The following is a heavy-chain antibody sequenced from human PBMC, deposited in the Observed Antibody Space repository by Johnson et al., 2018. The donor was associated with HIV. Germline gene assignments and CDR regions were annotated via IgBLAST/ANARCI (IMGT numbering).Heavy chain of an antibody. V-gene: IGHV3-66*02. D-gene: IGHD3-22*01. CDR2: IYSGGST. CDR1: GFTVSSNY. CDR3: AKDVGNYWPNAFDI. Sequence: VQLVESGGGLVQPGGSLRLSCAASGFTVSSNYMSWVRQAPGKGLEWVSVIYSGGSTYYADSVNGRFTIFRDNSKNTLYLQMNGLRAEDTAIYYCAKDVGNYWPNAFDIWGQGTTVTVSS. J-gene: IGHJ3*02.